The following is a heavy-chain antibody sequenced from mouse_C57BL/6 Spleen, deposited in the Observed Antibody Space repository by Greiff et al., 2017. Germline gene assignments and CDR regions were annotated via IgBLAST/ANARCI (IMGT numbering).Heavy chain of an antibody. Sequence: VQLQQSGPELVKPGASVKISCKASGYAFSSSWMNWVKQRPGKGLEWIGRIYPGDGDTNYNGKFKGKATLTADKSSSTAYMQLSSLTSEDSAVYFCARYALLLYAMDYWGQGTSVTVSS. CDR2: IYPGDGDT. V-gene: IGHV1-82*01. D-gene: IGHD1-2*01. CDR1: GYAFSSSW. J-gene: IGHJ4*01. CDR3: ARYALLLYAMDY.